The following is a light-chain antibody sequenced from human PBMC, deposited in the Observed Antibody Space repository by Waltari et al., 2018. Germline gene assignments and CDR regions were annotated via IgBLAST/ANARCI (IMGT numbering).Light chain of an antibody. J-gene: IGKJ4*01. Sequence: EVVMTQSPASLSVSPGDTVILSCRASQSVRTNLVWYQQKAGQAPRTLIYGASTRASGGPSRFSGSGSETDFTLIISSLQSEDAAVYFCQQYYVWPPITFGGGTKLEI. CDR2: GAS. CDR3: QQYYVWPPIT. CDR1: QSVRTN. V-gene: IGKV3-15*01.